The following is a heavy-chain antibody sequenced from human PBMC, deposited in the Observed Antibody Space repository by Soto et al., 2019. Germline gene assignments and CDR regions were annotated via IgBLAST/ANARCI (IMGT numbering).Heavy chain of an antibody. CDR2: IYYSGST. V-gene: IGHV4-39*01. CDR3: ARQEIVWTLAYCGGDCYAIDY. Sequence: QLQLQESGPGLVKPSETLSLTCTVSGGSISSSSYYWGWIRQPPGKGLEWIGSIYYSGSTYYNPSLKSRVTISVDTSKNQFSLKLSSVTAADTAVYYCARQEIVWTLAYCGGDCYAIDYWGQGTLVTVSS. CDR1: GGSISSSSYY. D-gene: IGHD2-21*02. J-gene: IGHJ4*02.